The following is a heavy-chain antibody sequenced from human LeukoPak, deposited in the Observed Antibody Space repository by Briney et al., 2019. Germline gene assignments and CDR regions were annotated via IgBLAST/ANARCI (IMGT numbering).Heavy chain of an antibody. J-gene: IGHJ4*02. D-gene: IGHD3-3*01. Sequence: PGGSLRLSCAASGFTFSSYSMNWVRQAPGKGLEWVSSISSSSSYIYYADSVKGRFTISRDNAKNSLYLQMNSLRAEDTAVYYCARDGDGMVTPYYFDYWGQGTLVTVSS. V-gene: IGHV3-21*01. CDR3: ARDGDGMVTPYYFDY. CDR2: ISSSSSYI. CDR1: GFTFSSYS.